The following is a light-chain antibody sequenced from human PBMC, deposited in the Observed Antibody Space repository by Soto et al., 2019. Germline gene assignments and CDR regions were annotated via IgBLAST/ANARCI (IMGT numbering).Light chain of an antibody. CDR2: EVS. CDR3: MQNTQLPPT. J-gene: IGKJ5*01. CDR1: QSLLHITGETF. Sequence: DVVMTQTPLSLSVAPGQPASISCKSSQSLLHITGETFLFWYLQKPGQSPQLLIYEVSTRVSGVPDRFRGSGSGPDFTLEISRVETDDVGIYYCMQNTQLPPTFGQGTRLGIE. V-gene: IGKV2D-29*02.